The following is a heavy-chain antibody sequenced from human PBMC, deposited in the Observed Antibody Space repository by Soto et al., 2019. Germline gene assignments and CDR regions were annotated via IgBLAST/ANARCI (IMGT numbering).Heavy chain of an antibody. D-gene: IGHD3-9*01. CDR3: ARPPHQLRYFDWSWDY. Sequence: LGESLKISCKGSGYSFTSYWIGWVRQMPGKGLEWMGIIYPGDSDTRYSPSFQGQVTISADKSISTAYLQWSSLKASDTAMYYCARPPHQLRYFDWSWDYWGQGTLVTVSS. J-gene: IGHJ4*02. V-gene: IGHV5-51*01. CDR2: IYPGDSDT. CDR1: GYSFTSYW.